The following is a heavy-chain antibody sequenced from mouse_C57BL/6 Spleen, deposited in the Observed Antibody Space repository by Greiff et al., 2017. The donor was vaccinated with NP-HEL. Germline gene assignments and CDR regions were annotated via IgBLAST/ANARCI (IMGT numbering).Heavy chain of an antibody. CDR1: GYTFTGYW. V-gene: IGHV1-9*01. CDR3: ARSPSHYYGSSYYAMDY. D-gene: IGHD1-1*01. CDR2: ILPGSGST. J-gene: IGHJ4*01. Sequence: QVQLKQSGAELMKPGASVKLSCKATGYTFTGYWIEWVKQRPGHGLEWIGEILPGSGSTNYNEKFKGKATFTADTSSNTAYMQLSSLTTEDSAIYYCARSPSHYYGSSYYAMDYWGQGTSVTVSS.